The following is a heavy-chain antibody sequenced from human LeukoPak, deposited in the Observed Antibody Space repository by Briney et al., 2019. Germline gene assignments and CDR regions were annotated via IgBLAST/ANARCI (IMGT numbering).Heavy chain of an antibody. CDR3: ARGRQRGIAVAGTYFDY. V-gene: IGHV4-34*01. CDR1: GGSFSGYY. CDR2: INHSGST. J-gene: IGHJ4*02. D-gene: IGHD6-19*01. Sequence: PSETLSLTCAVYGGSFSGYYWSWIRQPPGKGLEWIGEINHSGSTNYNPSLKSRVTISVDTSKNQFSLKLSSVTAADTAVYYRARGRQRGIAVAGTYFDYWGQGTLVTVSS.